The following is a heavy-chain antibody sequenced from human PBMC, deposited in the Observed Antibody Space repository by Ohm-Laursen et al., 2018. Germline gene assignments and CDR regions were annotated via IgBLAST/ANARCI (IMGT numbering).Heavy chain of an antibody. J-gene: IGHJ4*02. CDR2: INPNSGGT. V-gene: IGHV1-2*02. Sequence: SVKVSCKSSGYTFTGYYMHWVRQAPGQGLEWMGWINPNSGGTNYAQKFQGRVTMTRDTSISTAYMELSRLRSDDTAVYYCARDLLRYFDWLPFDYWGQGTLVTVSS. CDR3: ARDLLRYFDWLPFDY. CDR1: GYTFTGYY. D-gene: IGHD3-9*01.